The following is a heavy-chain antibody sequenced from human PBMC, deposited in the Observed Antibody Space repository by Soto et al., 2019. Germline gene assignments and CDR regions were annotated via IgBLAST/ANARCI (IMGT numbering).Heavy chain of an antibody. CDR3: ARRSGIVPDGTE. D-gene: IGHD2-2*01. CDR2: IYPGDSDT. CDR1: GYSFSTNW. V-gene: IGHV5-51*01. J-gene: IGHJ1*01. Sequence: LGESLKISCKGSGYSFSTNWIGWVRQMPGKGLEWMGIIYPGDSDTRYSPSFEGQVAISADKSINTAYLQWSSLKASDTAMYYCARRSGIVPDGTEWGQGTLVTVSS.